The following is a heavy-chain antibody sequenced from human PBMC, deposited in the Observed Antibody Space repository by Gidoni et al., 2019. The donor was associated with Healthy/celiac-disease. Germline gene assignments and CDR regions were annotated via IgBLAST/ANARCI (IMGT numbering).Heavy chain of an antibody. CDR2: INHSGST. V-gene: IGHV4-34*01. CDR3: ARGRRYSSSWYGNYYFDY. Sequence: QVQLQQWGAGLLKPSETLSLTCAVYGVSFSGYYWSWIRQPPGKGLEWIGEINHSGSTNYNPSLKSRVTRSVDTSKNQFSLKLSAVTAADTAVYDCARGRRYSSSWYGNYYFDYWGQGTLVTVSS. CDR1: GVSFSGYY. J-gene: IGHJ4*02. D-gene: IGHD6-13*01.